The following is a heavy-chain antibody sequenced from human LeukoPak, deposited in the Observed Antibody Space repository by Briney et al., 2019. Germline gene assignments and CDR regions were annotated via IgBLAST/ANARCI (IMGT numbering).Heavy chain of an antibody. Sequence: GGSLRLSCAASGFTFSMYAMHWVRQAPGKGLEYVSAVSSDGGSTYYANSVKGRFTISRDNSKNTLYLQMGSLRAEDMAVYYCVNYGMDVWGQGTTVTVSS. V-gene: IGHV3-64*01. CDR3: VNYGMDV. J-gene: IGHJ6*02. CDR2: VSSDGGST. CDR1: GFTFSMYA.